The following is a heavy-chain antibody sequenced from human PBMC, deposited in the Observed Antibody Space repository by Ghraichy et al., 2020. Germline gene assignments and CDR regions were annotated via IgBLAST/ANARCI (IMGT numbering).Heavy chain of an antibody. CDR3: ASATATIFGVVEAWFDP. J-gene: IGHJ5*02. CDR1: GYTFTSYY. Sequence: ASEVSCKASGYTFTSYYMHWVRQAPGQGLEWMGIINPSGGSTSYAQKFQGRVTMTRDTSTSTVYMELSSLRSEDTAVYYCASATATIFGVVEAWFDPWGQGTLVTVSS. V-gene: IGHV1-46*01. D-gene: IGHD3-3*01. CDR2: INPSGGST.